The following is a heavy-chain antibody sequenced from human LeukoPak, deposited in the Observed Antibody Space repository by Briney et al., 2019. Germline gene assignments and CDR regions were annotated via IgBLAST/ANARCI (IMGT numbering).Heavy chain of an antibody. D-gene: IGHD1-1*01. J-gene: IGHJ4*02. V-gene: IGHV3-73*01. CDR2: IRSKANSYAT. CDR3: TSGLSVRRSNNTPVDY. CDR1: GFTVDANA. Sequence: PGGSLRLSCEASGFTVDANAMAWVRQASGKGLEWVGRIRSKANSYATVYAASVKGRFTISRDDSKNTAYLQMNSLKTEDTAVYYCTSGLSVRRSNNTPVDYWGQGTLVTVSS.